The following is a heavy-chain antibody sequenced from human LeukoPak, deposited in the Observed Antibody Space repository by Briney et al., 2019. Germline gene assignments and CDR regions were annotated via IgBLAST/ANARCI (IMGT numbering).Heavy chain of an antibody. CDR3: ARGTYDYVWGSYRSGSNRADY. CDR1: GGSFSGYY. J-gene: IGHJ4*02. D-gene: IGHD3-16*02. CDR2: INHSGST. V-gene: IGHV4-34*01. Sequence: SETLSLTCAVYGGSFSGYYWSWIRQPPGKGLEWIGEINHSGSTNYNPSLKSRVTISVDTSKNQFSLKLSSVTAADTAVYYCARGTYDYVWGSYRSGSNRADYWGQGTLVTVSS.